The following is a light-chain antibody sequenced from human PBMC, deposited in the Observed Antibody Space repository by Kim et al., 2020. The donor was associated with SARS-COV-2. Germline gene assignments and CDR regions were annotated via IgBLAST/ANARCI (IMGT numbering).Light chain of an antibody. J-gene: IGKJ5*01. CDR2: ATS. CDR1: QDISDF. Sequence: DIQMTQSPSSLSASVGDTVTITCRASQDISDFLAWYQQKPGEVPKLLIYATSILQSGVPSRFSGSGSGTDFTLTISRVQPEDIATYYCQKYDNVPHTFGQGTRVEIK. CDR3: QKYDNVPHT. V-gene: IGKV1-27*01.